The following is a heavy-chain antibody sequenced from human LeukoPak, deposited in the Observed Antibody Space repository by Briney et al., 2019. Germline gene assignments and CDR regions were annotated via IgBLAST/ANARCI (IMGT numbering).Heavy chain of an antibody. D-gene: IGHD6-19*01. J-gene: IGHJ4*02. CDR1: GGSISSTSYY. Sequence: SETLSLTCTVSGGSISSTSYYWGWIRQPPGKGLEWIGSIYYSGNTYDNPSLKSRVTISVDTSKNQFSLKLSSVTAADTAVYYCARDDVSYSSGWYYSFDYWGQGTLVTVSS. V-gene: IGHV4-39*07. CDR3: ARDDVSYSSGWYYSFDY. CDR2: IYYSGNT.